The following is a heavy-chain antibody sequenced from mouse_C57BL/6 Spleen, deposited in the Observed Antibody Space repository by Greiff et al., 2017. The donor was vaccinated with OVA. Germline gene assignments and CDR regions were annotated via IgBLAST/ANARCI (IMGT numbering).Heavy chain of an antibody. CDR1: GFSLTSYG. CDR2: IWRGGST. J-gene: IGHJ4*01. V-gene: IGHV2-5*01. CDR3: AKKGSLGYYAMDY. Sequence: VMLVESGPGLVQPSQSLSITCTVSGFSLTSYGVHWVRQSPGKGLEWLGVIWRGGSTDYNAAFMSRLSITKDNSKSQVFFKMNSLQADDTAIYYCAKKGSLGYYAMDYWGQGTSVTVSS.